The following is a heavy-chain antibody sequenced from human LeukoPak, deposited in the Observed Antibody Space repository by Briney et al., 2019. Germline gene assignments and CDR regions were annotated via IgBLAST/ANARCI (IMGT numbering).Heavy chain of an antibody. Sequence: PSETLSLTCAVYGGSFSGYYWSWIRQPPGKGLEWIGEINHSGSTNYNPSLKSRVTISVDTSKNQFSLKLSSVTAADTAVYYCARGQGATMIVVVIGRRGAFDIWGQGTMVTVSS. D-gene: IGHD3-22*01. V-gene: IGHV4-34*01. CDR3: ARGQGATMIVVVIGRRGAFDI. CDR1: GGSFSGYY. CDR2: INHSGST. J-gene: IGHJ3*02.